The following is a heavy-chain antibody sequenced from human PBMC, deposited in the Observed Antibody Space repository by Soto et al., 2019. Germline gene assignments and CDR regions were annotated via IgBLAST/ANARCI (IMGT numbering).Heavy chain of an antibody. CDR1: GFTFSSYG. Sequence: QVQLVESGGGVVQPGRSLRLSCAASGFTFSSYGMHWVRQAPGKGLEWVAAISSDGSNKYYADSVKGRFTISRDNSKNTLYLQMSRLRAEDTAVYYSVGGYYFGDYWGQGTLVTVSS. J-gene: IGHJ4*02. V-gene: IGHV3-30*03. CDR3: VGGYYFGDY. D-gene: IGHD3-22*01. CDR2: ISSDGSNK.